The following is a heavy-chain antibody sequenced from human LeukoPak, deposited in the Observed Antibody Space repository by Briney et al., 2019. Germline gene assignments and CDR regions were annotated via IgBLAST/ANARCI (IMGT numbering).Heavy chain of an antibody. CDR1: GFTFSSYG. J-gene: IGHJ4*02. CDR2: IRYDGSNK. D-gene: IGHD3-16*02. V-gene: IGHV3-30*02. Sequence: GGSLRLSCAASGFTFSSYGMHWVRQAPGKGLEWVAFIRYDGSNKYYADSVKGRFTISRDNSKNTLYLQMNSLRAEDTAVYYCASLGELSLLTSPLLGYWGQGTLVTVSS. CDR3: ASLGELSLLTSPLLGY.